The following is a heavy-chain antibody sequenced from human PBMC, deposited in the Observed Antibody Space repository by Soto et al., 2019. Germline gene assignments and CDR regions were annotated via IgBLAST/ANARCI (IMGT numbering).Heavy chain of an antibody. Sequence: QVQLQASGPGLVKPSQTLSLTCTVSGVSISRGGDYWGSVRQPPGKGLEWIVYMYYSGSLYFNPSLRSRLTMSADTSEIQFSLRLSSVTAADTAVYYCVRCPQEVVTPDFDYWGQGTLVTVS. D-gene: IGHD2-21*02. CDR2: MYYSGSL. CDR1: GVSISRGGDY. J-gene: IGHJ4*02. V-gene: IGHV4-30-4*01. CDR3: VRCPQEVVTPDFDY.